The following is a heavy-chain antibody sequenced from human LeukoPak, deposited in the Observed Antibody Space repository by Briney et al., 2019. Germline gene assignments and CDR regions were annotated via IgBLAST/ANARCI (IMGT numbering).Heavy chain of an antibody. V-gene: IGHV4-34*01. CDR2: INHSGST. CDR3: ARGSGSSSWYRGYYYYGMDV. J-gene: IGHJ6*02. Sequence: SETLSLTCAVYGGSFSGYYWSWIRQPPVKGLEWIGEINHSGSTNYNPSLKSRVTISVDTSKNQFSLKLSSVTAADTAVYYCARGSGSSSWYRGYYYYGMDVWGQGTTVTVSS. CDR1: GGSFSGYY. D-gene: IGHD6-13*01.